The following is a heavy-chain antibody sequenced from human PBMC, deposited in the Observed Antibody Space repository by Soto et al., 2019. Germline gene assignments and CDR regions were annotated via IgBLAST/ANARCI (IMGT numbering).Heavy chain of an antibody. CDR1: GGSISSGGYY. CDR3: AREIYSGYDFGY. V-gene: IGHV4-31*03. J-gene: IGHJ4*02. D-gene: IGHD5-12*01. CDR2: IYYSGST. Sequence: SETLSLTCTVSGGSISSGGYYWSWIRQHPGKGLEWIGYIYYSGSTYYNPSLKSRVTISVDTSKNQFSLKLSSVTAADTAVYYCAREIYSGYDFGYWGQGTLVTVSS.